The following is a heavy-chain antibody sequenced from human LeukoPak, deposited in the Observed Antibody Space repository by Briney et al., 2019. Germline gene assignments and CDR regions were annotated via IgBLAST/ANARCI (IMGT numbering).Heavy chain of an antibody. CDR2: IKQDGSEK. Sequence: GGSLRLXCAASRFTFSSYWMSWVRQAPGKGLEWVANIKQDGSEKYYVDSVKGRFTISRDNAKNSLYLQMNSLRAEDTAVYYCARKPRVGGWGQGTLVTVSS. J-gene: IGHJ4*02. V-gene: IGHV3-7*01. CDR1: RFTFSSYW. D-gene: IGHD6-19*01. CDR3: ARKPRVGG.